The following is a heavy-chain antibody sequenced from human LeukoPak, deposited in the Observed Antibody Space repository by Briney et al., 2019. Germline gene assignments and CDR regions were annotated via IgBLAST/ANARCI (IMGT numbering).Heavy chain of an antibody. V-gene: IGHV4-59*01. J-gene: IGHJ4*02. CDR3: ARGRWPFDY. CDR2: VYYSGST. Sequence: SETLSLTCTVSVGSISSYYWSWIRQPPGKGLEWIGYVYYSGSTNYNPSLKSRVTISVDTSKNQFSLKLSSVTAADTAVYYCARGRWPFDYWGQGTLVTVSS. CDR1: VGSISSYY. D-gene: IGHD4-23*01.